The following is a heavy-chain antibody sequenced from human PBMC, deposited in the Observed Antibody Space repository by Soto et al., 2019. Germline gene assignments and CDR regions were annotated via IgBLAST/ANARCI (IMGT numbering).Heavy chain of an antibody. J-gene: IGHJ5*02. CDR1: GGSFSGYY. CDR2: INHSGST. Sequence: SETLSLTCAVYGGSFSGYYWSWIRQPPGKGLEWIGEINHSGSTNYNPSLKSRVTISVDTSKNQFSLKLSSVTAADTAVYYCARGHWIVATKSSSTYRFDPWGQGTLVTLSS. CDR3: ARGHWIVATKSSSTYRFDP. V-gene: IGHV4-34*01. D-gene: IGHD5-12*01.